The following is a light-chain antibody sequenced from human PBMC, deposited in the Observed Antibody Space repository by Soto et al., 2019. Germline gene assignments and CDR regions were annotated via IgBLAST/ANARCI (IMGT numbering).Light chain of an antibody. Sequence: QSVLTQPPSVSGAPGQRVTISCTGSSSNIGAGYDVHWYRHLPGTAPKLLIYGNINRPSGVPDRFSGSTSGNTASLTITGLQAEDEADYYCCSYAGTYTHVVFGGGTKLTVL. CDR2: GNI. J-gene: IGLJ2*01. CDR1: SSNIGAGYD. V-gene: IGLV1-40*01. CDR3: CSYAGTYTHVV.